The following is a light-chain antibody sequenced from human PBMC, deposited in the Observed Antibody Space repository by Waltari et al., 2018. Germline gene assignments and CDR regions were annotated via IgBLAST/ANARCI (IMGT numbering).Light chain of an antibody. J-gene: IGLJ3*02. Sequence: QTVVTQEPSLSVSPGGTVTLTCGLRSDSVTQIHHSTWYQQNPGQAPRTLMYDTNTPSSRVPVRVSGSILGNKAALTIRRAQADDECDYYCVVYMDSGISMFGGGTKLTVL. CDR2: DTN. CDR1: SDSVTQIHH. V-gene: IGLV8-61*01. CDR3: VVYMDSGISM.